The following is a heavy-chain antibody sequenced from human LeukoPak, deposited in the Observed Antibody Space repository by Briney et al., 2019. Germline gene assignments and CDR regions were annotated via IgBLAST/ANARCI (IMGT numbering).Heavy chain of an antibody. V-gene: IGHV3-30*02. Sequence: PGGSLRLSCAASGFTFSSYGMHWVRQAPGKGLEWVAFIRYDGSNKYYAGSVKGRFTISRDNSKNTLYLQMNSLGAEDTAVYYCAKDTRSGSSGFPYYYYMDVWGKGTTVTVSS. CDR2: IRYDGSNK. CDR3: AKDTRSGSSGFPYYYYMDV. J-gene: IGHJ6*03. CDR1: GFTFSSYG. D-gene: IGHD6-19*01.